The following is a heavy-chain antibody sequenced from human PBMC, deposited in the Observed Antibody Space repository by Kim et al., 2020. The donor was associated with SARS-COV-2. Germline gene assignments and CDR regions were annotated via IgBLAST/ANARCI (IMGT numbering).Heavy chain of an antibody. J-gene: IGHJ4*02. V-gene: IGHV5-51*01. CDR3: ARSAGPYDYYFDY. Sequence: SPSFRGQVNISADKSTTTAYLQWSSLKASDTAMYYCARSAGPYDYYFDYWGQGTLVTVSS. D-gene: IGHD3-16*01.